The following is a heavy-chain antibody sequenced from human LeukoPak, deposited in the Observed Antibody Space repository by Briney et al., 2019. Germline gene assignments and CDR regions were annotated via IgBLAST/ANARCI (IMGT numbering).Heavy chain of an antibody. CDR1: GFTFSSYS. V-gene: IGHV3-21*01. CDR2: ISISSSYI. J-gene: IGHJ4*02. Sequence: GGSLRLSCSASGFTFSSYSMNWVRQAPGKGLECVSSISISSSYIYYADSVKGRFTISRDNAKTSVYLQMNCLRAEDTAVYCCASEPGVRYYGGQGTLVTVSS. D-gene: IGHD7-27*01. CDR3: ASEPGVRYY.